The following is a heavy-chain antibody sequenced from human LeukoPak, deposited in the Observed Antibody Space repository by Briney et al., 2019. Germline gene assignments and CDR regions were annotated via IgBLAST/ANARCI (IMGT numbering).Heavy chain of an antibody. V-gene: IGHV4-39*01. CDR3: VAYCSGGSCYHYYYYGMDV. J-gene: IGHJ6*02. D-gene: IGHD2-15*01. CDR2: IYYSGST. Sequence: PSETLSLTCTVSGGSISSSSYYWGWIRQPPGTGLEWIGSIYYSGSTYYNPSLKSRVTISVDTSKNQFSLKLSSVTAADTAVYYCVAYCSGGSCYHYYYYGMDVWGQGTTVTVSS. CDR1: GGSISSSSYY.